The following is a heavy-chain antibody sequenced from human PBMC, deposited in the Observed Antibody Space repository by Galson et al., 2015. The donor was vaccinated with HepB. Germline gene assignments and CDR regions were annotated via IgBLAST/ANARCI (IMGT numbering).Heavy chain of an antibody. J-gene: IGHJ4*02. V-gene: IGHV4-30-4*01. CDR3: ARLTTVATNTFDF. CDR2: IYSSGST. Sequence: TLSLTCTVSGASITSGDYYWTWIRQPPGKGLEWIGYIYSSGSTYYSPALKTRVTMSVDTNKKHFFLKLTSVTAADTAVYFCARLTTVATNTFDFWGQGSLVTVSS. D-gene: IGHD4-23*01. CDR1: GASITSGDYY.